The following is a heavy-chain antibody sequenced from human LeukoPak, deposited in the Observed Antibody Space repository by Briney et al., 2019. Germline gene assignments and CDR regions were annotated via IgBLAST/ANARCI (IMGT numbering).Heavy chain of an antibody. CDR3: ARTRRETGRLPPHSGSRTFDY. Sequence: ASVKVSCKASGYTFTSYYMHWVRQAPGQGLEWMGIINPSGGSTSYAQKFQGRVTMTRNTSISIAYMELSSLRSEDTAVYYCARTRRETGRLPPHSGSRTFDYWGQGTLVTVSS. CDR1: GYTFTSYY. CDR2: INPSGGST. D-gene: IGHD3-10*01. J-gene: IGHJ4*02. V-gene: IGHV1-46*01.